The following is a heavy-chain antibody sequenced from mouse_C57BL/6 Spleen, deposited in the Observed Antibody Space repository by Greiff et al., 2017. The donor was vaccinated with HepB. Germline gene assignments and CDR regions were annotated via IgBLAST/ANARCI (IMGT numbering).Heavy chain of an antibody. V-gene: IGHV1-50*01. D-gene: IGHD2-5*01. CDR1: GYTFTSYW. Sequence: VQLQQPGAELVKPGASVKLSCKASGYTFTSYWMQWVKQRPGQGLEWIGEIDPSDSYTNYNQKFKGKATLTVDTSSSTAYMQLSSLTSEDSAVYYCARRGRYSNFFDYWGQGTTLTVSS. J-gene: IGHJ2*01. CDR2: IDPSDSYT. CDR3: ARRGRYSNFFDY.